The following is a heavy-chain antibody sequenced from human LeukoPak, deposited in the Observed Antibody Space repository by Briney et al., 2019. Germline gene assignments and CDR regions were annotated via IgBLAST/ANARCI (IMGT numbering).Heavy chain of an antibody. CDR1: GFTFSSYW. J-gene: IGHJ4*02. CDR3: ARTGYPDYSNYYFNN. Sequence: GSLRLSCAASGFTFSSYWMHWVRQAPGKGLVWVSRINSDGSTTSYADSVKGRFSISRDNAKNTLYLQTNSLRAEDTAVYYCARTGYPDYSNYYFNNWGQGTLVTVSS. V-gene: IGHV3-74*01. D-gene: IGHD4-11*01. CDR2: INSDGSTT.